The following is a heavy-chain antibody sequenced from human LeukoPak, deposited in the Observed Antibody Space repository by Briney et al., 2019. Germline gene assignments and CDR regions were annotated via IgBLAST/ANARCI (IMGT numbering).Heavy chain of an antibody. Sequence: SETLSLTCTVSGDSISSRSYYWSWIRQPPGKGLEWIGEINHSGSTNYNPSLKSRVTISVDTSKNQFSLKLSSVTAADTAVYYCARWGGYYTFDYWGQGTLVTVSS. CDR3: ARWGGYYTFDY. D-gene: IGHD3-3*01. CDR1: GDSISSRSYY. V-gene: IGHV4-39*07. CDR2: INHSGST. J-gene: IGHJ4*02.